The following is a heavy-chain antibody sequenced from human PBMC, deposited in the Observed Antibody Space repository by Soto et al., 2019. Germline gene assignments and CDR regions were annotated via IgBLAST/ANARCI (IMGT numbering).Heavy chain of an antibody. CDR2: SRTKTEGGTT. CDR1: GFTFSDAS. J-gene: IGHJ4*02. Sequence: GGSLRLSCAASGFTFSDASMNWVRQAPGQGLEWVGRSRTKTEGGTTDYAEPVKGRFTISRDDSKYTLYLQMNSLKPEDTAVYYCAQRYYDSWGKGTLVTVSS. CDR3: AQRYYDS. V-gene: IGHV3-15*07. D-gene: IGHD3-22*01.